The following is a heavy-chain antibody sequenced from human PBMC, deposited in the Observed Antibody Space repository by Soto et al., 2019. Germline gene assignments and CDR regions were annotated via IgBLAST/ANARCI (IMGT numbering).Heavy chain of an antibody. CDR2: IYYSGST. CDR1: GVSISSYY. CDR3: ARESGSYDPLDY. J-gene: IGHJ4*02. D-gene: IGHD3-16*01. Sequence: SETLSLTCTASGVSISSYYWTWIRQPPGKGLEWIGYIYYSGSTNYNPSLRSRVTISIDTSKNQFSLRLRSVTAADTAVYYCARESGSYDPLDYWGQGTLVTVSS. V-gene: IGHV4-59*01.